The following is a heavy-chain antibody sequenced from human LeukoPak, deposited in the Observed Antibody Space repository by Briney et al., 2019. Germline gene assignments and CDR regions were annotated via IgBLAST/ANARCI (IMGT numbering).Heavy chain of an antibody. J-gene: IGHJ6*03. CDR2: IYTSGST. CDR1: GGSISSYY. D-gene: IGHD2-15*01. V-gene: IGHV4-4*07. CDR3: ARDGFLGYCSGGSCYSGYYYYMDV. Sequence: SETLSLTCTVSGGSISSYYWSWARQSAGKGLEWIGRIYTSGSTNYNPSLKSRVTMSVDTSKNQFSLKLSSVTAADTAVYYCARDGFLGYCSGGSCYSGYYYYMDVWGKGTTVTVSS.